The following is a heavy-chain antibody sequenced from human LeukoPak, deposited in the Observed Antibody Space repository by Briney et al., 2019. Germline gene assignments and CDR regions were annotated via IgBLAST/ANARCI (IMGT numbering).Heavy chain of an antibody. Sequence: ASVKVPCKVSGYTLTELSMHWVRQAPGKGLEWMGGFYPEDGETIYAQKFHGKVTMTEATSTDTAYRELSSLRSEDTAVYYCATYPTLRYFDWLSYYYCYGMDVWGQGTTVTVSS. CDR1: GYTLTELS. D-gene: IGHD3-9*01. CDR2: FYPEDGET. J-gene: IGHJ6*02. V-gene: IGHV1-24*01. CDR3: ATYPTLRYFDWLSYYYCYGMDV.